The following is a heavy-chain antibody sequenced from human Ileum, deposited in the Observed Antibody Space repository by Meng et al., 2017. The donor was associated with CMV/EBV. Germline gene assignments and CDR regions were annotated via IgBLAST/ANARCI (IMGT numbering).Heavy chain of an antibody. CDR2: ISSSGRII. Sequence: GESLKISCAASGFTFSSYEMNWVRQAPGKGLEWVSYISSSGRIIYYADSVKGRFTISRDNAKNSLYLQMNSLRAEDTAVYYCTRVIEDGTYGKFDQWGQGKLVTVSS. D-gene: IGHD1-26*01. V-gene: IGHV3-48*03. J-gene: IGHJ4*02. CDR3: TRVIEDGTYGKFDQ. CDR1: GFTFSSYE.